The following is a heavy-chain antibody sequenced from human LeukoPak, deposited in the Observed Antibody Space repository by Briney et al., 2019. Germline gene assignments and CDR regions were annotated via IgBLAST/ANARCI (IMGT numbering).Heavy chain of an antibody. CDR3: ALGDWNHRYYFDY. Sequence: PGGSLRLSCAASGFTFSSYGMHWARQAPGKGLEWVAVTWYDGSNKYYADSVKGRFTISRDNSKNTLYLQMNSLRAEDTAVYYCALGDWNHRYYFDYWGQGTLVTVSS. CDR2: TWYDGSNK. CDR1: GFTFSSYG. D-gene: IGHD1-1*01. J-gene: IGHJ4*02. V-gene: IGHV3-33*01.